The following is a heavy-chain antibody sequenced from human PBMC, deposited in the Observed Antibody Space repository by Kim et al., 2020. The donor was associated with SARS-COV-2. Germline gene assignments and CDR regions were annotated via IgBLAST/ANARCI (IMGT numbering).Heavy chain of an antibody. CDR3: ARDYYVWGSYRYGDNNWFDP. CDR1: GFTFSSYT. J-gene: IGHJ5*02. CDR2: ISSSSSTI. D-gene: IGHD3-16*02. Sequence: GGSLRLSCAASGFTFSSYTMNWVRQAPGKGLEWVSYISSSSSTIYYADSVKGRFTISRDNAKNSLYLQMNSLRDEDTAVYYCARDYYVWGSYRYGDNNWFDPWGQGTLVTVSS. V-gene: IGHV3-48*02.